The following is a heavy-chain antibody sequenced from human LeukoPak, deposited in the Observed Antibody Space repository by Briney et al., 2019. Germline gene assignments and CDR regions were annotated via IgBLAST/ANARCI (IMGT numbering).Heavy chain of an antibody. D-gene: IGHD6-13*01. J-gene: IGHJ3*02. CDR3: VKDARGAAAADDPFDI. Sequence: SVKVSCKASGGTFSSYAISWVRQAPGQGLEWMGGIIPIFGTANDAQKFQGRVTITADESTSTAYMELSSLRSEDTAVYYCVKDARGAAAADDPFDIWGQGTLVTVSS. V-gene: IGHV1-69*13. CDR2: IIPIFGTA. CDR1: GGTFSSYA.